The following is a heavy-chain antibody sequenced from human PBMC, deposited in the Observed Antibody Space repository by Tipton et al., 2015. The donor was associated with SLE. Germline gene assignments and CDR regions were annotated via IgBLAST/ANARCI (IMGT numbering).Heavy chain of an antibody. CDR2: ISHGGGT. Sequence: TLSLTCSVSGGSIRSNYWIWIRQPPGKGLAWIGYISHGGGTNYNPSLKSRVTISMDTAKNQFSLKLTSLTAADTAIYYCARGLVTWRGAIVGVDVWGQGTTVNVSS. D-gene: IGHD2-21*02. V-gene: IGHV4-4*09. CDR3: ARGLVTWRGAIVGVDV. J-gene: IGHJ6*02. CDR1: GGSIRSNY.